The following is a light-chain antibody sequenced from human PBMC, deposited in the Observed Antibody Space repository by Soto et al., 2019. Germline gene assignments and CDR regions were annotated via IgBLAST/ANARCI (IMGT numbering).Light chain of an antibody. J-gene: IGKJ1*01. CDR1: QNILDWAKNKNY. CDR3: QQYFTSPWT. Sequence: DIVMTQSPDSLAVSLGERATFNCKSRQNILDWAKNKNYLAWYQLKSGQPPKLLLYWASLREPGVPDRFTGGGSGTDFTLTISSLQAEDVTVYYCQQYFTSPWTFGQGTKVEI. CDR2: WAS. V-gene: IGKV4-1*01.